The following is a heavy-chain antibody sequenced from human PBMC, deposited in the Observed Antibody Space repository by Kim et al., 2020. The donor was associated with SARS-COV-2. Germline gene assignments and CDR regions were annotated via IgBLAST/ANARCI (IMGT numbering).Heavy chain of an antibody. CDR3: TVLGGSGSYFTSNN. D-gene: IGHD3-10*01. V-gene: IGHV3-15*01. CDR1: GFTFTTAW. J-gene: IGHJ4*02. CDR2: FKGKTDGATT. Sequence: GSLRLSCAASGFTFTTAWMSWVRQAPGKGLECVALFKGKTDGATTDYAAPVKGRFTIPRDESKNTLYLQMNSLQTEDTALYYCTVLGGSGSYFTSNNWGQGTLVTVSS.